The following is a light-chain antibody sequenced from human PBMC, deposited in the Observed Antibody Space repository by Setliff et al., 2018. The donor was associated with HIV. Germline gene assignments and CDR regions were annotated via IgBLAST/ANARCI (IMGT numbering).Light chain of an antibody. CDR1: SSDVGGYNY. CDR3: SSYTSSSTRV. V-gene: IGLV2-14*01. Sequence: QSALTQPASVSGSPGQSITISCTGTSSDVGGYNYVSWYQQHPGKAPKLMIYDVSKRPSGVSNRFSGSKSGNTASLTISGLQAEDEADYYCSSYTSSSTRVFGTGTKSPS. J-gene: IGLJ1*01. CDR2: DVS.